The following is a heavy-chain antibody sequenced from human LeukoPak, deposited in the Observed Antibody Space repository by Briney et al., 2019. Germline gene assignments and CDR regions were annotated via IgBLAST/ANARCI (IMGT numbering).Heavy chain of an antibody. CDR3: ARADRLHGGPYLIGP. V-gene: IGHV1-2*02. Sequence: GAPVKVSCKTSGYSFTDYYMHWVRQAPGQGLEWMGWINPNSGGTSSAQKFQGRVTMTRDTSITTVYMEVSWLTSDDTGIYYCARADRLHGGPYLIGPWGQGILVTVSS. CDR2: INPNSGGT. CDR1: GYSFTDYY. J-gene: IGHJ5*02. D-gene: IGHD2-21*01.